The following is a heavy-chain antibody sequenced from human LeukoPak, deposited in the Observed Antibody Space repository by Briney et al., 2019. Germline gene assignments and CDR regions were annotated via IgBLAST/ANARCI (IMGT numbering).Heavy chain of an antibody. CDR2: ISGSGGST. D-gene: IGHD3/OR15-3a*01. Sequence: QTGGSLRLSCEASGFTFSTYGINWVRQAPGKGLEWVSAISGSGGSTYYADSVKGRFTISRDNSKNTLYLQMNSLRAEDTAVYYCAKLNTGYYTPFDYWGQGTLVTVSS. CDR1: GFTFSTYG. CDR3: AKLNTGYYTPFDY. V-gene: IGHV3-23*01. J-gene: IGHJ4*02.